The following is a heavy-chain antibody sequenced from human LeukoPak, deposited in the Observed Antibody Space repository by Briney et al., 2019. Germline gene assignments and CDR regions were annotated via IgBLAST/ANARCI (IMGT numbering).Heavy chain of an antibody. D-gene: IGHD4/OR15-4a*01. J-gene: IGHJ4*02. CDR3: ARGIHRRVPKENFEY. Sequence: GGSLRLSCAASGFTFSSYGMSWVRQAPGKGLEWVSAISGSGGSTYYADSVKGRFTISRDNAKNSLYLQMNSLRAEDTAVYYCARGIHRRVPKENFEYWGQGTLVTVSS. V-gene: IGHV3-23*01. CDR2: ISGSGGST. CDR1: GFTFSSYG.